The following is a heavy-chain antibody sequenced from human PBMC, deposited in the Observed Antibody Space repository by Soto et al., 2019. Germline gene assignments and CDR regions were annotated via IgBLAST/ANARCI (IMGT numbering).Heavy chain of an antibody. Sequence: QVQLQESGPGLVKPSQTLSLTCTVSGGSISSGGYYWSWIRQHPGKGLEWIGYIYYSGSTYYNPSLKSRVSISVDTSKNQFALKLSSVTAADTAVYYCARSSTSANYFDYWGQGTLVTVSS. CDR1: GGSISSGGYY. J-gene: IGHJ4*02. D-gene: IGHD2-2*01. CDR2: IYYSGST. V-gene: IGHV4-31*03. CDR3: ARSSTSANYFDY.